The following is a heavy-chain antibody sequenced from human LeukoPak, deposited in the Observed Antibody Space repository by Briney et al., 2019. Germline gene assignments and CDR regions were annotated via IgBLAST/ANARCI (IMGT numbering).Heavy chain of an antibody. CDR3: ARHLGYRGSETFDC. CDR2: VYPDDSDA. CDR1: GYYFTTYW. V-gene: IGHV5-51*01. J-gene: IGHJ4*02. Sequence: GESLKISCKGSGYYFTTYWIGWVRPMPGEGLEWMGIVYPDDSDARYSPSFQGHVTMSVDKSINTAYLQWSSLKASDSAMYYCARHLGYRGSETFDCWGQGTLVTVSS. D-gene: IGHD3-10*01.